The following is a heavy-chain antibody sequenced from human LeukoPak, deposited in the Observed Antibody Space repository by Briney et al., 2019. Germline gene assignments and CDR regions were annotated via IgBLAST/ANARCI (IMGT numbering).Heavy chain of an antibody. CDR2: IYYSGST. CDR3: AAASTMVRGVINPGAYYGMDV. CDR1: GGSISSYY. V-gene: IGHV4-59*08. Sequence: SETLSLTCTVSGGSISSYYWSWIRQPPGKGLEWIGYIYYSGSTNYNPSLKSRVTIPVATSKNQFSLKLSSLTAADTAVYYCAAASTMVRGVINPGAYYGMDVWGQGTTVTVSS. J-gene: IGHJ6*02. D-gene: IGHD3-10*01.